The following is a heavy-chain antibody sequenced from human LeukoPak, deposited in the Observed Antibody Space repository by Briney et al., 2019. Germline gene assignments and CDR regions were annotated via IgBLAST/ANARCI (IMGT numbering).Heavy chain of an antibody. CDR1: GGSISGSSSY. CDR2: IYYSDSGQM. CDR3: ARRPPALGAFDI. Sequence: SETLSPTCTVSGGSISGSSSYWGWIRQSPGRGLEWIGSIYYSDSGQMFYNPSLKGRVTMSADTSKNQFSLRVTSVTAADTAMYYCARRPPALGAFDIWGQGAMVSVSS. V-gene: IGHV4-39*01. J-gene: IGHJ3*02.